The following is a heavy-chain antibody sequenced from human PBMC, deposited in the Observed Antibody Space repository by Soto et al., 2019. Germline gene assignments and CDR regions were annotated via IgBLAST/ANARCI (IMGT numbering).Heavy chain of an antibody. V-gene: IGHV3-15*07. J-gene: IGHJ4*02. CDR2: LKGKNAGGTI. CDR1: GFDFNKAW. Sequence: EVQLVESGGGLVKPGESLRLSCAASGFDFNKAWLSWVRQVPGKGLEWVGRLKGKNAGGTIDHAAPVTGRFTISGDXSRNMFYLQMNSLNIKDTAVYFCATEFCYRSGQNDHWGQGTLVTVSS. D-gene: IGHD3-16*02. CDR3: ATEFCYRSGQNDH.